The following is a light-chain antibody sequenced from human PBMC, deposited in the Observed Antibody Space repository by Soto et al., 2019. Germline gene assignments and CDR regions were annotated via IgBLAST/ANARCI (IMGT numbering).Light chain of an antibody. J-gene: IGKJ1*01. CDR1: QSVSNN. CDR3: QQYNNWPRT. Sequence: EIVMTQSPATLSVSPGERATLSCRASQSVSNNLAWYRQKTGQAPRHLIYGASTRATGIPGRFSGSGSGTEYNLNISSLQSEDVAVYYCQQYNNWPRTFGQGTKVQIK. V-gene: IGKV3-15*01. CDR2: GAS.